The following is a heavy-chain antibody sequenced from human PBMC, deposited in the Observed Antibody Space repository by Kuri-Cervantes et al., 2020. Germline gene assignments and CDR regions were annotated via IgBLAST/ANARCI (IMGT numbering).Heavy chain of an antibody. J-gene: IGHJ4*02. CDR2: ISYDGSNK. CDR1: GFTFSSYA. V-gene: IGHV3-30-3*01. Sequence: GGSLRLSCAASGFTFSSYAMHWVRQAPGKGLEWVAVISYDGSNKYYADSVKGRSTISRDNSKSTLYLQMNSLRAEDTAVYYCASATTYSSSSPLFYWGQGTLVTVSS. D-gene: IGHD6-6*01. CDR3: ASATTYSSSSPLFY.